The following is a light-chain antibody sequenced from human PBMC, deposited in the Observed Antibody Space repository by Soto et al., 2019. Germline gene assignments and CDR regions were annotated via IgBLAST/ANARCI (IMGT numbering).Light chain of an antibody. V-gene: IGKV3-15*01. CDR3: QQYNKWPPLT. Sequence: EIVMTQSPATLSVSPGERATLSCRASQSVSSDLAWYQQKPGQAPRLLIYDASTRATGIPVRFSGSGCGTEFTLTISSLQSEDFALYYCQQYNKWPPLTFGGGTTVEI. CDR2: DAS. CDR1: QSVSSD. J-gene: IGKJ4*01.